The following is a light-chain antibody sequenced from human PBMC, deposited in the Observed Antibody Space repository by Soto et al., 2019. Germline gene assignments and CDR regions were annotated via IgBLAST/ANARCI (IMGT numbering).Light chain of an antibody. CDR2: RAS. CDR3: QQYATSFS. CDR1: QSVSNNY. Sequence: EIVLTQSPSTLSLSPGERATLSCRASQSVSNNYLAWYQQKPGQAPSLLIYRASSRATGIPDRFSGNGSGTDFTLAIRTLDPEDFAVYYCQQYATSFSFGQGTKLEI. J-gene: IGKJ2*03. V-gene: IGKV3-20*01.